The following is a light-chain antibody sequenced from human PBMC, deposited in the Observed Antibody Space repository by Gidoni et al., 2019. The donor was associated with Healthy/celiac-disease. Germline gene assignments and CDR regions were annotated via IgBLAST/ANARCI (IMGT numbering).Light chain of an antibody. V-gene: IGKV1-13*02. CDR3: QHFNRQLT. CDR2: DAS. Sequence: AIQLTQSPSSLSASVGDRVTITCRASQGISSALAWYQQKPGKAPKLLIYDASSLERGVPSRFSGSGSGTDFTLTISSLQPEDFATYYCQHFNRQLTFGGGTKVEIK. J-gene: IGKJ4*01. CDR1: QGISSA.